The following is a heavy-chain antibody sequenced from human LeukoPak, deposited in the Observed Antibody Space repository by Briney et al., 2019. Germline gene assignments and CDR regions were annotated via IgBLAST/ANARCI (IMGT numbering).Heavy chain of an antibody. J-gene: IGHJ5*02. CDR3: AKDVYPYCSGGSCYSGDWFDP. Sequence: PGGSLRLSCAASGFTFSSYAMSWVRQAPGKGLEWVSAISGSGGSTYYADSVKGRFTISRDNSKNTLYLQMNSLRAEDTAVYYCAKDVYPYCSGGSCYSGDWFDPWGQGTLVTVSS. CDR1: GFTFSSYA. CDR2: ISGSGGST. V-gene: IGHV3-23*01. D-gene: IGHD2-15*01.